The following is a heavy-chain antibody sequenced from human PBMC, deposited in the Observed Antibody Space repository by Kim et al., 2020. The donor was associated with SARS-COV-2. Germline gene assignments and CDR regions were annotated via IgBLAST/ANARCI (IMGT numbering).Heavy chain of an antibody. J-gene: IGHJ4*02. CDR3: ASPRVAAAGHFDY. Sequence: YAQKFKGRVTVTADQSTGTASMGLSSLRSEEPAVYYCASPRVAAAGHFDYWGQGTLVTVSS. D-gene: IGHD6-13*01. V-gene: IGHV1-69*01.